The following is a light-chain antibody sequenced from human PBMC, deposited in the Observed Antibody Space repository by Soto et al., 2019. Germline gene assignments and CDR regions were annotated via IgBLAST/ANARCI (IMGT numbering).Light chain of an antibody. CDR1: QSVSSY. J-gene: IGKJ3*01. V-gene: IGKV3-11*01. CDR2: DAS. Sequence: EIVLTQSPATLSLSPGERATLSCRASQSVSSYLAWYQQKPGQAPRLLIYDASNRATGIPARFSGSGSGTDFTLTISSLEPEDFAVYYCQQRSNWPRTFGPGTKVIS. CDR3: QQRSNWPRT.